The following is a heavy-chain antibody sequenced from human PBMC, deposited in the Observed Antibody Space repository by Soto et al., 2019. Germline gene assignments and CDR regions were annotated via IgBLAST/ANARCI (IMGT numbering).Heavy chain of an antibody. CDR1: GGSISSGGYS. CDR2: IYHSGST. Sequence: SETLSLTCAVSGGSISSGGYSWSWIRQPPGKGLEWIGYIYHSGSTYYNPSLKSRVTISVDRSKNQFSLKLSSVTAADTAVYYCARGGLWSGYYTESVTTRTNWFDPWGQGTLVTVAS. J-gene: IGHJ5*02. D-gene: IGHD3-3*01. CDR3: ARGGLWSGYYTESVTTRTNWFDP. V-gene: IGHV4-30-2*01.